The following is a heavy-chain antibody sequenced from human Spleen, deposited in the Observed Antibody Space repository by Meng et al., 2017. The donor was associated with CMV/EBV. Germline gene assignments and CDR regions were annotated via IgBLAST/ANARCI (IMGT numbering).Heavy chain of an antibody. CDR2: INPSGGTT. D-gene: IGHD6-13*01. J-gene: IGHJ5*02. V-gene: IGHV1-46*01. CDR1: YTFISYY. Sequence: YTFISYYIHWVRQDPGLGLEWMGIINPSGGTTTYAQKFEGRVTMTRDTSTSTVYMELSSLRSEDTAVYYCARDPIDLAAFGHNWFDPWGQGTLVTVSS. CDR3: ARDPIDLAAFGHNWFDP.